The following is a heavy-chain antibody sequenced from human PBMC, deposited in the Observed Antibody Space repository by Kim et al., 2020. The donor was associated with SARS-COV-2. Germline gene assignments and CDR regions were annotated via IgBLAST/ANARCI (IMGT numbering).Heavy chain of an antibody. Sequence: SETLSLTCTVSGGSISSSSYYWGWIRQPPGKGLEWIGSIYYSGSTYYNPSLKSRVTISVDTSKNQFSLKLSSVTAADTAVYYCARQDSGYGGYYYYGMDVWGQGTTVTVSS. J-gene: IGHJ6*02. CDR1: GGSISSSSYY. CDR3: ARQDSGYGGYYYYGMDV. V-gene: IGHV4-39*01. CDR2: IYYSGST. D-gene: IGHD5-12*01.